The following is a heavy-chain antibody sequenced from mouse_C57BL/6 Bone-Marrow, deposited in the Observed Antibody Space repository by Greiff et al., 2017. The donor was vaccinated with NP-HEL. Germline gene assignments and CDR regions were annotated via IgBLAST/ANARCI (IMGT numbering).Heavy chain of an antibody. Sequence: EVQLVESGGGLVQPKGSLKLSCAASGFSFNTYAMNWVRQAPGKGLEWVARIRSKSNNYATYYADSVKDRFTISRDDSESMLYLQMNNLKTEDTAMYYCVRQEGLSYAMDYWGQGTSVTVSS. CDR3: VRQEGLSYAMDY. J-gene: IGHJ4*01. CDR1: GFSFNTYA. CDR2: IRSKSNNYAT. V-gene: IGHV10-1*01.